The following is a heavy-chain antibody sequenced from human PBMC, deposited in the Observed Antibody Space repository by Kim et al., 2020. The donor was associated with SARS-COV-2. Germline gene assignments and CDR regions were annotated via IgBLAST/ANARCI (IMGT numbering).Heavy chain of an antibody. J-gene: IGHJ4*02. CDR1: GGTFSSYA. D-gene: IGHD2-2*01. CDR3: ARYLGGYCSSTSCYRGFDY. V-gene: IGHV1-69*13. Sequence: SVKVSCKASGGTFSSYAISWVRQAPGQGLEWMGGIIPIFGTANYAQKFQGRVTITADESTSTAYMELSSLRSEDTAVYYCARYLGGYCSSTSCYRGFDYWGQGTLVTVSS. CDR2: IIPIFGTA.